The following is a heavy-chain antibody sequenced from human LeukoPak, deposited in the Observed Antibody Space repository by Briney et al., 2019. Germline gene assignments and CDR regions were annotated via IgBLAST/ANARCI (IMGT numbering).Heavy chain of an antibody. CDR1: GGSISSGSYY. V-gene: IGHV4-61*02. CDR2: IYTSGST. J-gene: IGHJ4*02. Sequence: SQTLSLTCTVSGGSISSGSYYWSWIRQPAGKGLEWIGRIYTSGSTNYSPSLKSRVTMSVDTSKTHFSLKLTSVTAADTSFYKRKTAYDILTGYYYFDYWGQGTLVTVSS. CDR3: KTAYDILTGYYYFDY. D-gene: IGHD3-9*01.